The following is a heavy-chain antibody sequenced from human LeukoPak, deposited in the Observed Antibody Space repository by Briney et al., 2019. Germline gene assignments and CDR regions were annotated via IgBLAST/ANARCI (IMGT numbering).Heavy chain of an antibody. D-gene: IGHD2/OR15-2a*01. J-gene: IGHJ5*02. Sequence: RASVKVSCKASGGTFSSYAISWVRQAPGQGLEWMGGIIPIFGTANYAQKFQGRVTITADESTSTAYMEPSSLRSEDTAVYYCARGSTSIVLLSWFDPWGQGTLVTVSS. CDR1: GGTFSSYA. V-gene: IGHV1-69*13. CDR3: ARGSTSIVLLSWFDP. CDR2: IIPIFGTA.